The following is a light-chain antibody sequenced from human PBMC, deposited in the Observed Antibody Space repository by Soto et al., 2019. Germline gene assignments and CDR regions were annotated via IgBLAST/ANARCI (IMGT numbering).Light chain of an antibody. CDR2: LNSDGSH. CDR1: SGHSSYA. CDR3: QTWATGIVV. V-gene: IGLV4-69*01. Sequence: QLVLTQSPSASASLGASVKLTCTLSSGHSSYAIAWHQQQPQKGPRYLMKLNSDGSHTKGDGIPDRLSGSSSGAERHLTISSLQSEDEADYYCQTWATGIVVFGGGTKVTVL. J-gene: IGLJ2*01.